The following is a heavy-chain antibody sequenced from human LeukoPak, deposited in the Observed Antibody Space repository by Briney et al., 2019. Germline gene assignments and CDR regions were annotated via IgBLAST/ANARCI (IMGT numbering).Heavy chain of an antibody. Sequence: ASVKVSCKASGYTFTSYGISWVRQAPGQGLEWMGWISAYNGNTNYAQKLQGRVTMTTDTSTDTAYMELSSLRSEDTAVYYCATDLLNYYDSSGYFREYWGQGTLVTVSS. J-gene: IGHJ4*02. CDR1: GYTFTSYG. CDR3: ATDLLNYYDSSGYFREY. CDR2: ISAYNGNT. D-gene: IGHD3-22*01. V-gene: IGHV1-18*01.